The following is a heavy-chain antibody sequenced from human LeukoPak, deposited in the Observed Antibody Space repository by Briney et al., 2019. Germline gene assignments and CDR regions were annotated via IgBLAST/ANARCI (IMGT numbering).Heavy chain of an antibody. Sequence: GASVKVSCKASGYTFTGYWLHWVRQAPGQGLEWMGNINANTGHTNYAQKFQGRVTVTRDTSISTAYMELSSLTSDDTAVYYCARVETVGVWGYHYWGQGTLVTVSS. V-gene: IGHV1-2*02. CDR3: ARVETVGVWGYHY. J-gene: IGHJ4*02. CDR2: INANTGHT. CDR1: GYTFTGYW. D-gene: IGHD2-8*02.